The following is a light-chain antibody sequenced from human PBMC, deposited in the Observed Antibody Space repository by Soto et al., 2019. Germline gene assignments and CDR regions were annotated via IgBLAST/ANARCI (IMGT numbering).Light chain of an antibody. CDR3: QSYDRSLSGLYV. Sequence: QSALTQPPSVSGAPGQRVTISCTGSSSNIRAGYDVHWYQQLPGTAPKLLIYGNNNRPSGVPDRFSGSKSGTSASLAITGLQAEDEADYYCQSYDRSLSGLYVFGTGTKLTVL. CDR2: GNN. CDR1: SSNIRAGYD. J-gene: IGLJ1*01. V-gene: IGLV1-40*01.